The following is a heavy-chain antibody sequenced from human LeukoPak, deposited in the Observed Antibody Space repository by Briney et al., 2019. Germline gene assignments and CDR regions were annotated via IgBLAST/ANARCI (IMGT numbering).Heavy chain of an antibody. D-gene: IGHD6-6*01. Sequence: PGGSLRLSCAASGXSFNSHSMNWVRQAPGKGLESVSSIGGSNNYIYYADSVKGRFTISRDNAKNSLYLQMNSLRAEDTAVYYCARGIYLAARTFDYWGQGTLVTVSS. CDR3: ARGIYLAARTFDY. CDR1: GXSFNSHS. CDR2: IGGSNNYI. V-gene: IGHV3-21*01. J-gene: IGHJ4*02.